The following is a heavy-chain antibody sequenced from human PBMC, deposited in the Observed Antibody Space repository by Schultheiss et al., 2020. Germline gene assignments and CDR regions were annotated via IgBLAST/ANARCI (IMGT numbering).Heavy chain of an antibody. Sequence: ESLKISCAASGFTFGTYAMSWIRQPAGKGLEWIGRIYTSGSTNYNPSLKSRVTISVDKSKNQFSLKLSSVTAADTAVYYCARLNPGRDDFHYFDYWGQGTLVTVSS. D-gene: IGHD3-3*01. CDR1: GFTFGTYA. CDR2: IYTSGST. J-gene: IGHJ4*02. V-gene: IGHV4-4*07. CDR3: ARLNPGRDDFHYFDY.